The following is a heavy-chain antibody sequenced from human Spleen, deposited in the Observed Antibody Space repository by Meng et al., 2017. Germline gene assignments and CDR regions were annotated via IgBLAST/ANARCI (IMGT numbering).Heavy chain of an antibody. D-gene: IGHD1-26*01. CDR1: GFTFSSYT. CDR3: ARGVVGATTVSLFTGFAFDI. V-gene: IGHV3-30*01. CDR2: LSYDGSNK. J-gene: IGHJ3*02. Sequence: SLKISCAASGFTFSSYTMHWIRQAPGKGLEWVTVLSYDGSNKYYADSVKGRFTISRDNSKNTLYLQMNSLRAEDTAVYYCARGVVGATTVSLFTGFAFDIWGQGTMVTVSS.